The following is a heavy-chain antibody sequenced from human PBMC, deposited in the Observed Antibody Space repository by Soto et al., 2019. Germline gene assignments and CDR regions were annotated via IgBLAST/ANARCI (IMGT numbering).Heavy chain of an antibody. CDR1: GFTFSTYA. Sequence: GGSLRLSCAASGFTFSTYAMSWVRQAPGKGLEWVSTISRSGGSTYYADSVKGRFTISRDNSKNTLYLQLNSLSAEDTAVYYCAREGLYTYGNDYWGQGTLVTVSS. CDR2: ISRSGGST. V-gene: IGHV3-23*01. D-gene: IGHD5-18*01. CDR3: AREGLYTYGNDY. J-gene: IGHJ4*02.